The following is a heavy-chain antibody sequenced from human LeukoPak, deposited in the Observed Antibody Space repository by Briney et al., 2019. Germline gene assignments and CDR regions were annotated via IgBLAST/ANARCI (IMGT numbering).Heavy chain of an antibody. Sequence: SEXLSXTCAVYGGSFSGYYWSWIRQPPGKGLEWIGEINHSGSTNYNPSLKSRVTISVDTSKNQFSLKLSSVTAADTAVYYCARGAHARPVDYWGQGTLVTVSS. J-gene: IGHJ4*02. CDR2: INHSGST. CDR3: ARGAHARPVDY. V-gene: IGHV4-34*01. CDR1: GGSFSGYY. D-gene: IGHD6-6*01.